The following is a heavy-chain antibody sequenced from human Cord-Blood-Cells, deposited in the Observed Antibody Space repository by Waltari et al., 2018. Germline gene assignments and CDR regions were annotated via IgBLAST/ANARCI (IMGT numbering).Heavy chain of an antibody. CDR2: TYYRSKWYN. Sequence: LTCAISGDSVSSNSAAWNWIRQSPSRGLEWLGRTYYRSKWYNDYAVSVKSRITINPDTSKNQFSLQLNSVTPEDTAVYYCAAQAYYDILTGYYAFDIWGQGTMVTVSS. CDR3: AAQAYYDILTGYYAFDI. J-gene: IGHJ3*02. D-gene: IGHD3-9*01. V-gene: IGHV6-1*01. CDR1: GDSVSSNSAA.